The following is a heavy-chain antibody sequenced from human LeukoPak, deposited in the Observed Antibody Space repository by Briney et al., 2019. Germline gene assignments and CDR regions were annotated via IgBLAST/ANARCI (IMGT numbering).Heavy chain of an antibody. Sequence: SETLSLTCTVSGGSISSYYWSWIRQPPGKGLEWIGYIYYSGSTNYNPSLKSRVTISVDTSKNQFSLKLSSVTAADTAVYYCAREMGDYYDSSGYSNKIGGFDYWGQGTLVTVSS. V-gene: IGHV4-59*12. D-gene: IGHD3-22*01. CDR1: GGSISSYY. CDR3: AREMGDYYDSSGYSNKIGGFDY. J-gene: IGHJ4*02. CDR2: IYYSGST.